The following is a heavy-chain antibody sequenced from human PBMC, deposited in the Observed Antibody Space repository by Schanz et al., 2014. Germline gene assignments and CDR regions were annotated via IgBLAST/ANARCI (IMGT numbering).Heavy chain of an antibody. CDR2: INSDGSSR. J-gene: IGHJ5*02. CDR3: AKELYSGSHYGWFDP. Sequence: EVQVVESGGGFVQPGGSLRLSCAASGFTFSSYWMHWVRQVPGKGLVWVSRINSDGSSRSYADSVKGRFTISRDNAKNTLYLQMSSLRAEDTAVYYCAKELYSGSHYGWFDPWGQGTLVTVSS. V-gene: IGHV3-74*01. CDR1: GFTFSSYW. D-gene: IGHD1-26*01.